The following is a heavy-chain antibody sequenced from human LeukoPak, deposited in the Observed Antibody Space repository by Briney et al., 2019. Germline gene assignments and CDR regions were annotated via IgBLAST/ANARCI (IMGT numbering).Heavy chain of an antibody. V-gene: IGHV3-23*01. Sequence: GGSLRLSCAASGFSFSNYGMSWVRQAPGKGLEWVSAISGSGYSTYYADSVKGRFTISRDNAKNTLYLQMDSLRAEDTAVYYCASKNSMDVWGQGTTVTVSS. D-gene: IGHD2/OR15-2a*01. CDR3: ASKNSMDV. CDR2: ISGSGYST. CDR1: GFSFSNYG. J-gene: IGHJ6*02.